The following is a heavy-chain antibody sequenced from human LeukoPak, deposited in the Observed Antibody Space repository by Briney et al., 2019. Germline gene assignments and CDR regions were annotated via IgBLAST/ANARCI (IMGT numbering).Heavy chain of an antibody. J-gene: IGHJ4*02. CDR2: IRSNGATA. CDR1: GFSFSSFA. V-gene: IGHV3-23*01. CDR3: ARGQEFDDGVFDS. D-gene: IGHD1-1*01. Sequence: SGGSLRLSCAASGFSFSSFAMTWVRQAPGKGLEWVSTIRSNGATAYNADSVKGRFTISRDNSKNTVYLQMNSLRVEDTAIYYCARGQEFDDGVFDSWGQGTLVTVSP.